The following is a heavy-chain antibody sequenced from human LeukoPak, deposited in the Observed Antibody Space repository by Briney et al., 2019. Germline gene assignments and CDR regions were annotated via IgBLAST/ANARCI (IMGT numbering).Heavy chain of an antibody. D-gene: IGHD2-15*01. CDR3: ARDHCSGGSCYWLDD. J-gene: IGHJ5*02. CDR1: GGTFSSYA. CDR2: IIPIFGTA. Sequence: GASVKVSCKASGGTFSSYAISWVRQAPGQGLEWMGGIIPIFGTANYAQKFQGRVTITADESTSTAYMELSSLRSEDTAVYYCARDHCSGGSCYWLDDWGQGTLVTVSS. V-gene: IGHV1-69*13.